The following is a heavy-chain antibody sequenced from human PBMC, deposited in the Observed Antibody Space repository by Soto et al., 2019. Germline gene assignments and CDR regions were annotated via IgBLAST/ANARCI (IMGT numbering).Heavy chain of an antibody. CDR1: GFSLTSRPVG. Sequence: QITLKESGPTRVKPTQTLTLTCSFSGFSLTSRPVGVAWIRQPPGKALEWLAVIYWDDDKRYSPSQKSRITSDKDTTKKQAVPKMAYMDPVDTAAYFCAHSGDMNGNWDQGYLDNWGQGILVTVSS. CDR2: IYWDDDK. J-gene: IGHJ4*02. CDR3: AHSGDMNGNWDQGYLDN. D-gene: IGHD1-1*01. V-gene: IGHV2-5*02.